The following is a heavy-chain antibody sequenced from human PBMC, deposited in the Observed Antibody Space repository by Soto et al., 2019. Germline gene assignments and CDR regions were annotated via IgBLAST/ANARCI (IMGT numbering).Heavy chain of an antibody. CDR3: TTDLVRITMIGPGYYGMDV. CDR2: IKSKTDGGTT. CDR1: GFTFSNAW. Sequence: PGGSLRLSCAASGFTFSNAWMNWVRQAPGKGLEWVGRIKSKTDGGTTDYAAPVKGRFTISRDDSKNTLYLQMNSLKTEDTAVYYCTTDLVRITMIGPGYYGMDVWGQGTTVTVSS. J-gene: IGHJ6*02. V-gene: IGHV3-15*07. D-gene: IGHD3-22*01.